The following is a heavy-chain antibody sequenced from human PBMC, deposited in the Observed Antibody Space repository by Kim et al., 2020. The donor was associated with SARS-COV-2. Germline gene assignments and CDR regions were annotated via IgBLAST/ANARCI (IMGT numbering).Heavy chain of an antibody. CDR3: ARASEWELSWFDP. CDR2: IYYSGST. D-gene: IGHD1-26*01. CDR1: GGSISSYY. J-gene: IGHJ5*02. V-gene: IGHV4-59*13. Sequence: SETLSLTCTVSGGSISSYYWSWIRQPPGKGLEWIGYIYYSGSTNYNPSLKSRVTISVDTSKNQFSLKLSSVTAADTAVYYCARASEWELSWFDPWGQGTL.